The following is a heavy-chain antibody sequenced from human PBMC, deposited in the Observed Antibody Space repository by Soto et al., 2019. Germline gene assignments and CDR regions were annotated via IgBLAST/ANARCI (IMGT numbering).Heavy chain of an antibody. V-gene: IGHV3-11*06. Sequence: GGSLRLSCAGSVFNFSECYMGWIRQAPGKGLEGVSYISGRSSYTNYADSVKGRFTISRDNAKNSMYLKMNSLRAEDTAVYYCARSPEGGRGVMHYFDDGGQGTLVTVSS. J-gene: IGHJ4*02. D-gene: IGHD3-10*01. CDR3: ARSPEGGRGVMHYFDD. CDR1: VFNFSECY. CDR2: ISGRSSYT.